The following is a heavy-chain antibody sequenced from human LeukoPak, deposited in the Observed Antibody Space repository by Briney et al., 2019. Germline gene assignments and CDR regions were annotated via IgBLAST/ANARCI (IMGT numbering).Heavy chain of an antibody. CDR2: INHSGST. CDR1: GGSFSGYY. D-gene: IGHD4-17*01. Sequence: PSETLSLTCAVYGGSFSGYYWSWIRQPPGKGLEWIGEINHSGSTNYNPSLKSRVTISVDTSKNQFSLKLSSVTAADTAVYYCARGYYGDKLPYFDYWGQGTLVTVSS. CDR3: ARGYYGDKLPYFDY. J-gene: IGHJ4*02. V-gene: IGHV4-34*01.